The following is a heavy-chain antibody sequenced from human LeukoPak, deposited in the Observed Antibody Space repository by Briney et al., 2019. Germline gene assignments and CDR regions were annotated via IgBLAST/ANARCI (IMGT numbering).Heavy chain of an antibody. CDR3: ARDEDTSALSEY. J-gene: IGHJ4*02. D-gene: IGHD2/OR15-2a*01. CDR2: ISNNGGRT. CDR1: GFSFSSNT. Sequence: GGSLRLSCTGSGFSFSSNTMSWVRQAPGRGLEWVSAISNNGGRTDYADSVKGRFTISRDNSKSTLYLHMDSLRAEDTAVYYCARDEDTSALSEYWGQGTLVTVSS. V-gene: IGHV3-23*01.